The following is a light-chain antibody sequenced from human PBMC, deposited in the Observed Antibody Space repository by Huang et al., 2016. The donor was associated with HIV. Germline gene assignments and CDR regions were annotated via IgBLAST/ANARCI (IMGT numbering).Light chain of an antibody. V-gene: IGKV1-39*01. Sequence: DIQMTQSPSSLSASVGDRVTIACRASQNINSDLNWYQQKPGKAPTLLIYIASNLASAAPSRFSGSGSGTDFTLTITTLQPEDLATYFCQQSHSTPLTFGLGTKVEI. CDR3: QQSHSTPLT. CDR1: QNINSD. J-gene: IGKJ1*01. CDR2: IAS.